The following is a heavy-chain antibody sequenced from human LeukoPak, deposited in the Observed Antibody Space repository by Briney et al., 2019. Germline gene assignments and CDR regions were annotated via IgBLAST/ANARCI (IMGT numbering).Heavy chain of an antibody. V-gene: IGHV4-34*01. CDR1: GGSFSGYY. D-gene: IGHD5-18*01. J-gene: IGHJ3*02. Sequence: SETLSLTCAIYGGSFSGYYWNWIRQPPGKGLEWIGELNHRGSTNDNPSLKSRVTMSVDTSKKQFSLKLSPVTAADTAVYYCAGGYNYGSDAFDIWGQGTMVTVSS. CDR2: LNHRGST. CDR3: AGGYNYGSDAFDI.